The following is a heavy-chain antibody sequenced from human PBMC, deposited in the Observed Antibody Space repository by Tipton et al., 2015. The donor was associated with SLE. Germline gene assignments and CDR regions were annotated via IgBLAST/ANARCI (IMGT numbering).Heavy chain of an antibody. CDR1: GGSFRGNF. J-gene: IGHJ4*02. CDR3: ARGPRSSYFFDF. Sequence: TLSLTCAVYGGSFRGNFWNCVRQSPGKGLVWIGEINHSGSTNYNSSLKRRGTISLDSSKNQYSLKVTSVPAADTALYYCARGPRSSYFFDFWGQGTLVTFSS. CDR2: INHSGST. V-gene: IGHV4-34*01.